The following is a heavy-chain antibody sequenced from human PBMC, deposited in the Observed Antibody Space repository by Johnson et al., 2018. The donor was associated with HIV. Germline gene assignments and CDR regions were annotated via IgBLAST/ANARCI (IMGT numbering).Heavy chain of an antibody. CDR2: ISYDGSNK. CDR3: SVAFDI. J-gene: IGHJ3*02. D-gene: IGHD7-27*01. Sequence: QVQLVESGGGVVQPGRSLRLSCAASGFTFSSYAMHWVRQAPGKGLEWVAVISYDGSNKYYADSVKGRFTISRDNSKNTLYLQMNSLRAENHCANWGSVAFDIWGQGTMVTVYS. CDR1: GFTFSSYA. V-gene: IGHV3-30*04.